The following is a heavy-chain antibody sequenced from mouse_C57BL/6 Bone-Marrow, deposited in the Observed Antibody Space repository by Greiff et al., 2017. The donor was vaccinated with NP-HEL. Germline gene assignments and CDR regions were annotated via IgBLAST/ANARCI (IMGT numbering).Heavy chain of an antibody. J-gene: IGHJ2*01. Sequence: QVQLQQSGAELARPGASVKMSCKASGYTFTSYTMHWVKQRPGQGLEWIGYINPSSGYTKYNQKFKDKATLTADKSSSTAYMQLSSLTSEDSAVYYCARGSTRGVALDDWGKGTTLTVSS. V-gene: IGHV1-4*01. D-gene: IGHD1-1*01. CDR1: GYTFTSYT. CDR2: INPSSGYT. CDR3: ARGSTRGVALDD.